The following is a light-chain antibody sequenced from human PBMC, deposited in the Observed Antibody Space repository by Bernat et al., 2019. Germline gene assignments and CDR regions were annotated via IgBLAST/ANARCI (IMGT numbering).Light chain of an antibody. Sequence: DIQMTQSPSTLSASVGDTVTITCRASQSIDSWLAWYQQKPGKAPNLLIYKASTLESGVPSRFSGGGSATEFTLTISSLQPDDVAIYYCQQYKNYLTFGQGTRLEIK. J-gene: IGKJ5*01. V-gene: IGKV1-5*03. CDR2: KAS. CDR3: QQYKNYLT. CDR1: QSIDSW.